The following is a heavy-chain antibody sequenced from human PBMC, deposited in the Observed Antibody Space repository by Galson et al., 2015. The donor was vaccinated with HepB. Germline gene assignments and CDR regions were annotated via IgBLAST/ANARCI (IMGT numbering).Heavy chain of an antibody. D-gene: IGHD4-23*01. CDR3: ARDRGSGGHFFDY. Sequence: SVKVSCKASGCTFTNYAMNWVRQAPGQGLEWMGWINTNTGNPTYAQGFTGRFVFSLDTSVSTAYLQISSLKAEDTAVYYCARDRGSGGHFFDYWGRGTLVTVSS. J-gene: IGHJ4*02. CDR2: INTNTGNP. CDR1: GCTFTNYA. V-gene: IGHV7-4-1*02.